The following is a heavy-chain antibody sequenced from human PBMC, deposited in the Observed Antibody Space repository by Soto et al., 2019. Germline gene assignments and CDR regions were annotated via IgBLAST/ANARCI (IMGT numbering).Heavy chain of an antibody. CDR1: GFTFSSYE. J-gene: IGHJ6*02. Sequence: GGSLRLSCAASGFTFSSYEMNWVRQAPGKGLEWVSYISSSGSTIYYADSVKGRFTISRDNAKNSLYLQMNSLRAEDTAVYYCAREPHPHSWYVYYGMDVWGQGTTVTVSS. CDR2: ISSSGSTI. CDR3: AREPHPHSWYVYYGMDV. D-gene: IGHD6-13*01. V-gene: IGHV3-48*03.